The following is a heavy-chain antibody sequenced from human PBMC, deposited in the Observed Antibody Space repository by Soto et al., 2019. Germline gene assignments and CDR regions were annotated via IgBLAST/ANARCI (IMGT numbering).Heavy chain of an antibody. Sequence: SVKVSCKASGGTFSSYAISWVRQAPGQGLEWMGGIIPIFGTANYAQKFQGRVTITADKSTSTAYMELSSLRSEDTAVYYCASRGGNGYCSGGSCKTFDYWGQGTLVTVSS. J-gene: IGHJ4*02. V-gene: IGHV1-69*06. D-gene: IGHD2-15*01. CDR2: IIPIFGTA. CDR3: ASRGGNGYCSGGSCKTFDY. CDR1: GGTFSSYA.